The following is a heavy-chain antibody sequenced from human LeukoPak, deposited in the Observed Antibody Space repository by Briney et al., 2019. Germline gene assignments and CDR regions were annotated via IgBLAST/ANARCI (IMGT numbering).Heavy chain of an antibody. CDR2: MYSGGDT. CDR3: ARDAPQVPAAGVLAS. CDR1: GFTVSDNY. D-gene: IGHD6-13*01. V-gene: IGHV3-53*01. Sequence: GGSLRLSCAASGFTVSDNYMSWVRQAPGKGLEWVSVMYSGGDTSYANSVKGRFTFSRDISKNTLFLQMNGLTTEDTAMYYCARDAPQVPAAGVLASWGQGTLVTVSS. J-gene: IGHJ5*02.